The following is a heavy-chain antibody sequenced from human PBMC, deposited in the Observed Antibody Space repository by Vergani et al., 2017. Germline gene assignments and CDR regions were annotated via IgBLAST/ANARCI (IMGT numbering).Heavy chain of an antibody. Sequence: QVQLQESGPGLVKPSETLSLTCTVSGGSISSYYWSWIRQPPGTGLEWIGYSYYSGSTNYNPSLKSRVTISVDTSKSQFSLKLSSVTAADTAVYYCARARYSGYRYYFDYWGQGTLVTVSS. V-gene: IGHV4-59*01. D-gene: IGHD5-12*01. CDR3: ARARYSGYRYYFDY. CDR1: GGSISSYY. CDR2: SYYSGST. J-gene: IGHJ4*02.